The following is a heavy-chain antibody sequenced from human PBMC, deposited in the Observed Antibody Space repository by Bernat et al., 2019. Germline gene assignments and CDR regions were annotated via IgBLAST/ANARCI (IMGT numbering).Heavy chain of an antibody. D-gene: IGHD5-12*01. CDR3: ARRYSGYDATFDY. CDR1: GFTFSSYS. V-gene: IGHV3-21*01. Sequence: EVQLVESGGGLVKPGGSLRLSCAASGFTFSSYSMNWVRQAPGKGLEWVSSISSSSSYIYYADSVKGRFTISGENAKNSLYLQMNSLRAEDTAVYYCARRYSGYDATFDYWGQGTLVTVSS. J-gene: IGHJ4*02. CDR2: ISSSSSYI.